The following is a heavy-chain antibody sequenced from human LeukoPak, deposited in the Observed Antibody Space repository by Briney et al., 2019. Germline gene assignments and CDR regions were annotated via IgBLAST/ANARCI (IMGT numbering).Heavy chain of an antibody. CDR2: IYYSGST. V-gene: IGHV4-59*01. D-gene: IGHD3-22*01. Sequence: SETLSLTCTVAGGSISSYYWSWIRQPPGKGLEWIGYIYYSGSTNYNPSLKSRVTISVDTSKNQFSLKLSSVTAADTAVYYCARGDYDSSGYYSYYYGMDVWGQGTTVTVSS. CDR3: ARGDYDSSGYYSYYYGMDV. CDR1: GGSISSYY. J-gene: IGHJ6*02.